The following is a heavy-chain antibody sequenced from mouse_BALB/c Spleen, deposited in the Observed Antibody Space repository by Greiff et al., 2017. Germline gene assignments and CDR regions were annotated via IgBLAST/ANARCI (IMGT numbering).Heavy chain of an antibody. D-gene: IGHD1-1*01. J-gene: IGHJ4*01. CDR3: NSYYYGSSYSAMDY. CDR2: IDPENGDT. V-gene: IGHV14-4*02. CDR1: GFNIKDYY. Sequence: EVQLQESGAELVRSGASVKLSCTASGFNIKDYYMHWVKQRPEQGLEWIGWIDPENGDTEYAPKFQGKATMTADTSSNTAYLQLSSLTSEDTAVYYCNSYYYGSSYSAMDYWGQGTSVTVSS.